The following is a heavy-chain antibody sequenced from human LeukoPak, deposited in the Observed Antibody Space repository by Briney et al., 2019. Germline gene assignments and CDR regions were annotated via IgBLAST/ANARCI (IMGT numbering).Heavy chain of an antibody. J-gene: IGHJ4*02. CDR1: GYTFTSYG. CDR3: ARARAYYYDSSSYYPIDY. Sequence: ASVKVSCKAFGYTFTSYGISWVRQAPGQGLEWMGWISAYNGNTNYAQKLQGRVTMTTDTSTSTAYMELRSLRSDDTAVYYCARARAYYYDSSSYYPIDYWGQGTLVTVSS. V-gene: IGHV1-18*01. D-gene: IGHD3-22*01. CDR2: ISAYNGNT.